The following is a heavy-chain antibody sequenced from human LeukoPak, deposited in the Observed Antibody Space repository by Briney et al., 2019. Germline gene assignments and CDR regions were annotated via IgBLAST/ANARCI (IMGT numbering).Heavy chain of an antibody. D-gene: IGHD5-18*01. CDR1: GFTFSSYA. CDR3: ARDGQLWSPRGSDYFDY. J-gene: IGHJ4*02. Sequence: PGGSLRLSCAASGFTFSSYAMSWVRQAPGKGLEWVSAISGSGGSTYYADSVKGRFTISRDNAKNSLYLQMNSLRDEDTAVYYCARDGQLWSPRGSDYFDYWGQGTLVTVSS. V-gene: IGHV3-23*01. CDR2: ISGSGGST.